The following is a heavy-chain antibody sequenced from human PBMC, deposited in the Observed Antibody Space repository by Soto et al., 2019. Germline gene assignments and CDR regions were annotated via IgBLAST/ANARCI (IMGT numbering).Heavy chain of an antibody. CDR1: GFTFSSYG. V-gene: IGHV3-30*18. Sequence: GGSLRLSCAASGFTFSSYGMHWVRQAPGKGLEWVAVISYDGSNKYYADSVKGRFTISRDNSKNTLYLQMNSLRAEDTAVYYCAKRPLELHMYDYWGQGTLVTVSS. J-gene: IGHJ4*02. CDR3: AKRPLELHMYDY. CDR2: ISYDGSNK. D-gene: IGHD1-7*01.